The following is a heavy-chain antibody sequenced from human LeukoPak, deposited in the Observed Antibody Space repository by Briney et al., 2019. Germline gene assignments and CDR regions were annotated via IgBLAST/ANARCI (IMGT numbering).Heavy chain of an antibody. CDR2: FDPEEGET. J-gene: IGHJ4*02. V-gene: IGHV1-24*01. CDR3: AIFTVYISLFDH. CDR1: GYTLTEFS. D-gene: IGHD4-11*01. Sequence: ASVKVSCKVSGYTLTEFSIHCVRQAPGKGLEWMGGFDPEEGETIYALKFQGRVTMTEDTSTDTAYMELSSLRSEDTAVYYCAIFTVYISLFDHWGQGTLVTVSS.